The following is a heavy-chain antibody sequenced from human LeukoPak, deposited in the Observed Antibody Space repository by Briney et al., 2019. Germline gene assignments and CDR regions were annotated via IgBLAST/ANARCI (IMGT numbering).Heavy chain of an antibody. J-gene: IGHJ6*03. Sequence: ASVKISCKVSGYTFTDYYMHWVQQAPGKGLEWMGLVDPEDGETIYAQKFQGRVTITADTSTDTASLELSSLRSEDTAVYYCATAGGGYCSGGSCYRYYMDVWGKGNTVTVSS. CDR3: ATAGGGYCSGGSCYRYYMDV. V-gene: IGHV1-69-2*01. CDR1: GYTFTDYY. CDR2: VDPEDGET. D-gene: IGHD2-15*01.